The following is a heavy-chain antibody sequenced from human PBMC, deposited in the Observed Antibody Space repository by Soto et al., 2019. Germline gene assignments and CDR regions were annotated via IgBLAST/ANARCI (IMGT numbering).Heavy chain of an antibody. D-gene: IGHD3-22*01. CDR3: ARDNPLYYYDTSGYYWGYFDY. CDR2: IYYSGST. J-gene: IGHJ4*02. CDR1: GGSISSGGYY. V-gene: IGHV4-31*03. Sequence: PSETQSLTCTVSGGSISSGGYYWSWIRQRPGKGLEWIGYIYYSGSTHYNPSLKSRVTISVDTSKNQFSLKLSSVTAADTAVYYCARDNPLYYYDTSGYYWGYFDYWGQGTLVTVSS.